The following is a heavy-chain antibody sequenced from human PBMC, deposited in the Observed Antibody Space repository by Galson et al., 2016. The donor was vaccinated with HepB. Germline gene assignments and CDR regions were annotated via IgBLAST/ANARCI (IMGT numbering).Heavy chain of an antibody. V-gene: IGHV3-11*06. D-gene: IGHD1-26*01. CDR3: AGGSRELLFGNWFDP. CDR2: ISRYSSYA. Sequence: SLRLSCAASGFTFNDFYTGWIRQSPGKGLEWVSFISRYSSYALYADSVKGRFTISRDDARHSLYLQMDSLRAEDTAVYYCAGGSRELLFGNWFDPWAQGTLVTVSS. J-gene: IGHJ5*02. CDR1: GFTFNDFY.